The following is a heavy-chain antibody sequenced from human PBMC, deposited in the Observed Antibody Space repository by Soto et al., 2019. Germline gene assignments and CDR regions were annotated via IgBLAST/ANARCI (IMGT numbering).Heavy chain of an antibody. J-gene: IGHJ5*02. CDR1: GYTFTTYY. V-gene: IGHV1-46*01. CDR3: ARVVVPTTATTSNWFDP. D-gene: IGHD4-17*01. CDR2: INPSGGST. Sequence: AASVKVSCKASGYTFTTYYLHWVRQAPGQGLEWMGIINPSGGSTNYAQRFQGRVTMTSDTSTSTVYMELSSLRADDTAVYYCARVVVPTTATTSNWFDPWGQGTLVTVPQ.